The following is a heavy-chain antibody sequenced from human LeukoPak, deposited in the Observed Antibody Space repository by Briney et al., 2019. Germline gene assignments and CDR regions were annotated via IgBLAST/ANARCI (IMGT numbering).Heavy chain of an antibody. V-gene: IGHV3-30*02. Sequence: PGGSLRLSCAASGFIFSAYGMHWVRQAPGRGLEWVTFIRNDGSDTYYGDSVKGRFTISRDDSKNTVYLQMNSLRAEDTAVYYCVKDSEVLNHWGQGTLVTVSS. CDR3: VKDSEVLNH. D-gene: IGHD3-10*01. CDR1: GFIFSAYG. CDR2: IRNDGSDT. J-gene: IGHJ5*02.